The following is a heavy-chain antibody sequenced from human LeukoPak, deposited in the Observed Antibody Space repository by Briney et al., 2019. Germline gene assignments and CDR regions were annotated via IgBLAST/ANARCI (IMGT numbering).Heavy chain of an antibody. CDR2: IKQDGSEK. V-gene: IGHV3-7*01. D-gene: IGHD5-12*01. CDR3: AREWAVALDY. CDR1: GFTFSSYW. J-gene: IGHJ4*02. Sequence: XAXXGFTFSSYWMSWVRQAPGKGLEWVANIKQDGSEKYYVDSVKGRFTISRDNAKNSLYLQMNSLRAEDTAVYYCAREWAVALDYWGQGTLVTVSS.